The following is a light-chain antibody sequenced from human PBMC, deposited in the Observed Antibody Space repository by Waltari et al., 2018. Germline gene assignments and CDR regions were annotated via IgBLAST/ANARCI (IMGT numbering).Light chain of an antibody. V-gene: IGKV3-20*01. CDR3: QHYLRLPVT. J-gene: IGKJ1*01. CDR1: QSVTSA. CDR2: GAS. Sequence: ELVLTQSPGTMSLSPGESATLPCRTSQSVTSALAWYHKKPCQAPSLLIYGASNRATGIPDRFSGSWSGTDFSLTISSLEPEDFAVYYCQHYLRLPVTFGQGTKVEVK.